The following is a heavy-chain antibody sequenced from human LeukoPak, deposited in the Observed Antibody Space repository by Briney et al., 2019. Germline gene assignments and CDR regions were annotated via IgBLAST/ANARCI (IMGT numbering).Heavy chain of an antibody. J-gene: IGHJ4*02. CDR2: IYHSGST. D-gene: IGHD3-10*01. V-gene: IGHV4-4*02. CDR1: GGSISSSNW. CDR3: ARVYGSGEFFDY. Sequence: SETLSLTCAVSGGSISSSNWWSWVRQPPGKGLEWIGEIYHSGSTNYNPSLKSRVTISVDKSKNQFSLKLSPVTAADTAVYYCARVYGSGEFFDYWGQGTLVTVSS.